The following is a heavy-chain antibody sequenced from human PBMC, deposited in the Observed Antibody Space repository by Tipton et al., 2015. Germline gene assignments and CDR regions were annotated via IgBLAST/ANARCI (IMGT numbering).Heavy chain of an antibody. J-gene: IGHJ4*02. D-gene: IGHD4-17*01. CDR3: ARSRYTVTPDS. CDR1: GDSISSGYY. CDR2: FFHSGNT. V-gene: IGHV4-38-2*01. Sequence: TLSLTCSVSGDSISSGYYWSWIRQPPGKGLEWIGSFFHSGNTFHNPSLRSRVIISVDTSKNQISLTVTSVTAADTAVYYCARSRYTVTPDSWGQGTLVTVSS.